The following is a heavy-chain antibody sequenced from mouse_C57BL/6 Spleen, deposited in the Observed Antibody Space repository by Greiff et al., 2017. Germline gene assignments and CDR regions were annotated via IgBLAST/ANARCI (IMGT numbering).Heavy chain of an antibody. CDR1: GYTFTDYE. J-gene: IGHJ2*01. Sequence: QVQLKESGAELVRPGASVTLSCKASGYTFTDYEMHWVKQTPVHGLEWIGAIDPETGGTAYNQKFKGKAILTADKSSSTAYMELRSLTSEDSAVYYCTRGGDYYGSGDYWGQGTTLTVSS. CDR3: TRGGDYYGSGDY. D-gene: IGHD1-1*01. V-gene: IGHV1-15*01. CDR2: IDPETGGT.